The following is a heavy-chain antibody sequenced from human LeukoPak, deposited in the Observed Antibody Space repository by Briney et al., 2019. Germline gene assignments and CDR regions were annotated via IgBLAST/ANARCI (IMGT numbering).Heavy chain of an antibody. CDR3: AKASTVLKPIDS. Sequence: GGSLRLSCAASGFTFSSYEMNWVRQAPGKGLEWVSYISSSGSTIYYADSVRGRFTISRDNSKNTLYLQMNSLRAEDTAMYYCAKASTVLKPIDSWGQGTLVTVSS. V-gene: IGHV3-48*03. CDR1: GFTFSSYE. J-gene: IGHJ4*02. D-gene: IGHD1-14*01. CDR2: ISSSGSTI.